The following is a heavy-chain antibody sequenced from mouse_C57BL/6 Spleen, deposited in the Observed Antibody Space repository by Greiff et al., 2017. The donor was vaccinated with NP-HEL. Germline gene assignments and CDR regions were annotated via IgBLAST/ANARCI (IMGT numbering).Heavy chain of an antibody. CDR2: ISSGSSTI. Sequence: EVNVVESGGGLVKPGGSLKLSCAASGFTFSDYGMHWVRQAPEKGLEWVAYISSGSSTIYYADTVKGRFTISRDNAKNTLFLQMTSLRSEDTAMYYCARHDAMDYWGQGTSVTVSS. CDR3: ARHDAMDY. CDR1: GFTFSDYG. V-gene: IGHV5-17*01. J-gene: IGHJ4*01.